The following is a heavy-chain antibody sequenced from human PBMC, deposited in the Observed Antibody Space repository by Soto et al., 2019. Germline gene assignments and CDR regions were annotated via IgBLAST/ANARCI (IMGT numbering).Heavy chain of an antibody. J-gene: IGHJ4*02. CDR1: GFTFSDHA. V-gene: IGHV3-23*01. D-gene: IGHD2-15*01. CDR2: ISGGGSGA. Sequence: EVQLLESGGGLVQPGGSLRLSCAASGFTFSDHAMTWVRQAPGKGLEWVSGISGGGSGAYYADSVKGRFTISRDNSKNTLFLQMDSLRAEDTAVYYCAKDLWCYVHWGQGTLVTVSS. CDR3: AKDLWCYVH.